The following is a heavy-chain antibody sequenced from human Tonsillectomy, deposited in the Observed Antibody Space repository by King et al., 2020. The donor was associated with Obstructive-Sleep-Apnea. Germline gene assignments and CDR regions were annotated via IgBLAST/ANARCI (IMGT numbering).Heavy chain of an antibody. Sequence: VPLVESGGGVVQPGRSLRLSCAASGFTFGNYGMHWVRQAPGKGLEWVAGISFDGSNKYYGDSVKGRFTISRDNSKKTLYLQMNSLRAEDTADYYCAKDESRVDVVWSGELVRRMDVWGQGTTVTVSS. J-gene: IGHJ6*02. V-gene: IGHV3-30*18. CDR1: GFTFGNYG. D-gene: IGHD3-10*01. CDR2: ISFDGSNK. CDR3: AKDESRVDVVWSGELVRRMDV.